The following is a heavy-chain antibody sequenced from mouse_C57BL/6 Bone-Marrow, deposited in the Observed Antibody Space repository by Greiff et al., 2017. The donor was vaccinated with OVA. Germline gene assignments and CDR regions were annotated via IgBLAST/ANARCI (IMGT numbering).Heavy chain of an antibody. CDR1: GFTFSDYY. CDR3: ATITTVVATGNAMDY. D-gene: IGHD1-1*01. Sequence: EVMLVESGGGLVQPGGSLKLSCAASGFTFSDYYMYWVRQTPEKRLEWVAYISNGGGSTYYPDTVKGRFTISRDNAKNTLYLQMSRLKSEDTAMYYCATITTVVATGNAMDYWGQGTSVTVSS. V-gene: IGHV5-12*01. CDR2: ISNGGGST. J-gene: IGHJ4*01.